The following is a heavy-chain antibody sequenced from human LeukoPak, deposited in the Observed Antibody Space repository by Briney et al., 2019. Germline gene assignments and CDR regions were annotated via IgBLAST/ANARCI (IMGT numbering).Heavy chain of an antibody. Sequence: GGSLRLSCAASGFTFSTYEMNWVRQAPGKGLEWVSYISSSGSAIYYADSVKGRFTISRDNVKKSLYLQMNSLRVEDTAVYYCASGVSASRYWGQGTLVTVSS. V-gene: IGHV3-48*03. CDR3: ASGVSASRY. CDR1: GFTFSTYE. CDR2: ISSSGSAI. J-gene: IGHJ4*02.